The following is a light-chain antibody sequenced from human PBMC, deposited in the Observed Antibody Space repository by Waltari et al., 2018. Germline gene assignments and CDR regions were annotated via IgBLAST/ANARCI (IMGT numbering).Light chain of an antibody. CDR3: WLAYTGGIVV. Sequence: QAVVTPEPSLPVSPGGPVTLTCGSSTRAVTSGHYPYWLQQKPGQAPRTLIYDSYIKQSWTPARFSASLVGGKAVLTLSGAQAEDEAKYYCWLAYTGGIVVFGGGTELAVL. V-gene: IGLV7-46*01. CDR1: TRAVTSGHY. J-gene: IGLJ2*01. CDR2: DSY.